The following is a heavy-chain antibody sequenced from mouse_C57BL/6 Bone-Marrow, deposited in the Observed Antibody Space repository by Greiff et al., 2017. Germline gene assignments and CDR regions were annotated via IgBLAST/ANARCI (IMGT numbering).Heavy chain of an antibody. D-gene: IGHD2-12*01. CDR3: ARDDSFDY. J-gene: IGHJ2*01. V-gene: IGHV5-4*01. CDR1: GFTFSSYA. CDR2: ISDGGSYT. Sequence: EVMLVESGGGLVKPGGSLKLSCAASGFTFSSYAMSWVRQTPEKRLEWVATISDGGSYTYYPDNVKGRFTITRANAKNNLYLQMSHLKSEDTAMYYCARDDSFDYGGQGTTLTVSS.